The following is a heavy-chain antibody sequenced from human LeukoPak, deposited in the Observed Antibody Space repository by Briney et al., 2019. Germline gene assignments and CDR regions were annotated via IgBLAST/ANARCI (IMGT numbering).Heavy chain of an antibody. D-gene: IGHD6-13*01. V-gene: IGHV3-23*01. J-gene: IGHJ4*02. CDR2: ISGSCGST. CDR1: GFTFSSYG. CDR3: AKGLDSSSLMDGKFDY. Sequence: GGSLRLSCAASGFTFSSYGMSWVRQAPGKGLEWVSAISGSCGSTYYADSVKGRFTISRDNSKNTLYLQMNSLRAEDTAVYYCAKGLDSSSLMDGKFDYWGQGTLVTVSS.